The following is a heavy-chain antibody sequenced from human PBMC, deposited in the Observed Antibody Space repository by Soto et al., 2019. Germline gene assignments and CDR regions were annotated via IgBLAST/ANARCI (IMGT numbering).Heavy chain of an antibody. Sequence: GGSLRLSCAASGFTFSSYWMHWVRQAPGKGLVWVSRINSDGSSTSYADSVKGRFTISRDNAKNTLYLQMNSLRAEDTAVYYCARAASLIAAAEESLDPWGQGTLVTVSS. CDR3: ARAASLIAAAEESLDP. D-gene: IGHD6-13*01. CDR2: INSDGSST. V-gene: IGHV3-74*01. CDR1: GFTFSSYW. J-gene: IGHJ5*02.